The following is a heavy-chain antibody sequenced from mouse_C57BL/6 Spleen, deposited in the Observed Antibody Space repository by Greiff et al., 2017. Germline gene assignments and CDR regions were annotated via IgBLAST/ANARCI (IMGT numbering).Heavy chain of an antibody. CDR2: IYPGDGDT. CDR3: ARVYYGNSFAY. D-gene: IGHD2-1*01. V-gene: IGHV1-82*01. J-gene: IGHJ3*01. CDR1: GYAFSSSW. Sequence: QVQLQQSGPELVKPGASVQISCKASGYAFSSSWMNWVKQRPGKGLEWIGRIYPGDGDTNYNGKFKGKATLTADKSSSTAYMQLSSLTSEDSAVYFFARVYYGNSFAYWGQGTLVTVSA.